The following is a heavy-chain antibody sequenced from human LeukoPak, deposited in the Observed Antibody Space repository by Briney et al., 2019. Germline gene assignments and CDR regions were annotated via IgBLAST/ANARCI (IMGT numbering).Heavy chain of an antibody. CDR1: GFTFASYS. D-gene: IGHD1-1*01. V-gene: IGHV3-21*04. CDR2: ISGDSTYI. CDR3: ARVSGRLERQSDLDY. J-gene: IGHJ4*02. Sequence: GGSLRLSCAASGFTFASYSMNWVRQAPGKGLEWVSSISGDSTYIYNAGSVKGRFTISRDNAQASLYLRMISLRADDTAVYYCARVSGRLERQSDLDYWGQGTLVIVSS.